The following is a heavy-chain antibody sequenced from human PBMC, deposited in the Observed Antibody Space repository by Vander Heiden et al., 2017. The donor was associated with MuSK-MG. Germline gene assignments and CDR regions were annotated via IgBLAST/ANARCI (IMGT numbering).Heavy chain of an antibody. J-gene: IGHJ4*02. CDR3: ASQLGYCSATSCYGFYYFDY. CDR2: IIPILGVA. Sequence: QVQLVQSGAEVKKPGSSVKVSCKASGGTFSSYGFSWVRQAPGQGLEWLGEIIPILGVANYAQTFQGRVTITADESTSTAYMELSSLRSEDTAVYFCASQLGYCSATSCYGFYYFDYWGQGTLVTVSS. CDR1: GGTFSSYG. V-gene: IGHV1-69*04. D-gene: IGHD2-2*01.